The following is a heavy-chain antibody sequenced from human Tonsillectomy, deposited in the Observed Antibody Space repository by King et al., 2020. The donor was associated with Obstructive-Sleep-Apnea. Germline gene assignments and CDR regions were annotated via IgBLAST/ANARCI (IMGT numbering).Heavy chain of an antibody. Sequence: VQLVESGGGLVTPGGSLRLSCAASGFIFSDNYMSWVRQAPGKGLEWLSYIIGRGSTYYRDSVKDRFTISRDNAKNSVYLQMNSLRAEDTAIYYCVRDRGRSFDYWGQGTLVTVSS. D-gene: IGHD3-10*01. CDR2: IIGRGST. CDR3: VRDRGRSFDY. V-gene: IGHV3-11*01. CDR1: GFIFSDNY. J-gene: IGHJ4*02.